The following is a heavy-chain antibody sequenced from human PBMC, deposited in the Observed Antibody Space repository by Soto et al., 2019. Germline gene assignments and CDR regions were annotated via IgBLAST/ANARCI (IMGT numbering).Heavy chain of an antibody. CDR2: INQDGRGE. J-gene: IGHJ4*02. Sequence: EVQLVESGGGLVQPGGSLRLSCAASGFTFRDYWMTWVRQVPGKGLEWVANINQDGRGECYMDSVKGRFTISRDNAKNSLDLQISSLRADVRAVYYCATDPGDNGGEGTVVTVSS. D-gene: IGHD3-10*01. CDR1: GFTFRDYW. V-gene: IGHV3-7*01. CDR3: ATDPGDN.